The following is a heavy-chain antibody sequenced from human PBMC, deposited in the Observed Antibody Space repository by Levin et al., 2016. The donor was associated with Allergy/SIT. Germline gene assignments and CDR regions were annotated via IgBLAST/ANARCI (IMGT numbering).Heavy chain of an antibody. Sequence: PGKGLEWIGYIYYSGSTNYNPSLKSRVTISVDTSKNQFSLKLSSVTAADTAVYYCATQGDLWIQGFDYWGQGTLVTVSS. D-gene: IGHD5-18*01. J-gene: IGHJ4*02. CDR2: IYYSGST. V-gene: IGHV4-59*13. CDR3: ATQGDLWIQGFDY.